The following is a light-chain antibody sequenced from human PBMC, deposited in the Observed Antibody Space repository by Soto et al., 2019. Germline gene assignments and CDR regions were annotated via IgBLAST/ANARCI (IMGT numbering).Light chain of an antibody. CDR1: SSDVGSYNL. Sequence: QSVLTQPASVSGSPGQSITISCTGTSSDVGSYNLVSWYQQHPGKAPRLIVYEVTKRPSGVSNRFSGSKSGNTASLTISGLQAEDEADYYCCSNAGSGTVVFGGGTQLTVL. CDR2: EVT. J-gene: IGLJ2*01. V-gene: IGLV2-23*02. CDR3: CSNAGSGTVV.